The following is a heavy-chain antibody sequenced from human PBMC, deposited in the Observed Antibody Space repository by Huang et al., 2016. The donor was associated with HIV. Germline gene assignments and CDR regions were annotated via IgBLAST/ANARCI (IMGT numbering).Heavy chain of an antibody. D-gene: IGHD1-26*01. CDR3: AKDGADEEWDIDY. J-gene: IGHJ4*02. CDR1: GFSFSTYG. CDR2: ISYDGSNK. Sequence: VQLVESGGGVVQPGRSLRLACAASGFSFSTYGLHWVRQAPGKGLWWVAVISYDGSNKYYAQSVKGRFTISRDTSENKVYLQMNSLRHEDTAVYYCAKDGADEEWDIDYWGQGTLVTVSS. V-gene: IGHV3-30*18.